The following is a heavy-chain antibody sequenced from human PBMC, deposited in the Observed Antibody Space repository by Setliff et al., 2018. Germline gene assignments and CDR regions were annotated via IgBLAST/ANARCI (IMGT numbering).Heavy chain of an antibody. Sequence: PGGSLRLSCAASGFTFSSYSMNWVRQAPGKGLEWVGFIRSKAYGGTTEYAASVKGRFTISRDDSKSIAYLQMNSLKTEDTAVYYCTRVGRQLVYYYYGMDVWGQGTTVTVSS. CDR2: IRSKAYGGTT. V-gene: IGHV3-49*04. J-gene: IGHJ6*02. D-gene: IGHD6-13*01. CDR3: TRVGRQLVYYYYGMDV. CDR1: GFTFSSYS.